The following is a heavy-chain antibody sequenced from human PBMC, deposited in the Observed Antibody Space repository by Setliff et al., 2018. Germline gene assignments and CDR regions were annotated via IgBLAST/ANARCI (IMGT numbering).Heavy chain of an antibody. CDR3: ARGSRFYIGYYGNYFFHHMDV. J-gene: IGHJ6*03. Sequence: GGSLRLSCAASGFTFSTYAMHWVRQAPGKGLEWVGYIFYDGSEKYYADSVKGRFTISRDNSKNMVYLQMDNLRVGDTAVYYCARGSRFYIGYYGNYFFHHMDVWGKGTTVTVSS. D-gene: IGHD3-3*01. CDR1: GFTFSTYA. V-gene: IGHV3-33*08. CDR2: IFYDGSEK.